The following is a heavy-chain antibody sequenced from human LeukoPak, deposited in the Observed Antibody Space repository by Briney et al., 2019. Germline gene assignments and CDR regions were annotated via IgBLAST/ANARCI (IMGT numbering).Heavy chain of an antibody. CDR3: ARDVHIRRDGYTALGYYYYGMDV. D-gene: IGHD5-24*01. CDR1: GGSISSGGYH. Sequence: SETLSLTCTVSGGSISSGGYHWSWIRQHPGKGLEWIGYIYYSGSTYYNPSLKSRVTISVDTSKNQFSLKLSSVTAADTAVYYCARDVHIRRDGYTALGYYYYGMDVLGQGTTVTVSS. V-gene: IGHV4-31*03. J-gene: IGHJ6*02. CDR2: IYYSGST.